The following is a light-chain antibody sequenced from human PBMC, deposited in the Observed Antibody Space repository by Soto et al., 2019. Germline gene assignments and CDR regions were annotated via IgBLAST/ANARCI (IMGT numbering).Light chain of an antibody. CDR3: SSYTSRSTRV. V-gene: IGLV2-14*03. J-gene: IGLJ2*01. Sequence: QSALTQPASVSGSPGQSITISCTGTSSDVGGYNYVSWYQHHPGKAPKLMIYNVSNRPSGVSNRFSGSKSGNTASLTISGLQAEDEADYYCSSYTSRSTRVFGGGTKLTVL. CDR2: NVS. CDR1: SSDVGGYNY.